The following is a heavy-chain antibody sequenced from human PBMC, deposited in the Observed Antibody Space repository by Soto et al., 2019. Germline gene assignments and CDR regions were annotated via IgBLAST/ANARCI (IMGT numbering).Heavy chain of an antibody. CDR3: AKAHGGIVGWFDP. Sequence: GGSLRLSCAASGFTFSSYGMHWVRQAPGKGLEWVAVISYDGSNKYYADSVKGRFTISRDNSKNTLYLQMNSLRAEDTAVYYCAKAHGGIVGWFDPWGQGTLVTVSS. V-gene: IGHV3-30*18. J-gene: IGHJ5*02. CDR1: GFTFSSYG. CDR2: ISYDGSNK. D-gene: IGHD1-26*01.